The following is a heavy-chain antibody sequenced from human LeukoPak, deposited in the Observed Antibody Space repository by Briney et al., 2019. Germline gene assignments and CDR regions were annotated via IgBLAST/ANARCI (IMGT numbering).Heavy chain of an antibody. CDR3: VRPQQNYYGSGRDAFDV. J-gene: IGHJ3*01. CDR2: IYPGDSNT. CDR1: GYSFTTYW. V-gene: IGHV5-51*01. D-gene: IGHD3-10*01. Sequence: GESLKISCKGSGYSFTTYWIGWVRQVPGKSLEWMGIIYPGDSNTRYSPSFQGQVSISVDKSITTAYLQWGSLKASDTAMYYCVRPQQNYYGSGRDAFDVWGQGTMVTVSS.